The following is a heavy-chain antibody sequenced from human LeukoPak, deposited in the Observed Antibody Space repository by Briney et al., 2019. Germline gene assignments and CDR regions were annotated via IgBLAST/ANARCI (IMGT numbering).Heavy chain of an antibody. CDR2: IYHSGST. D-gene: IGHD5-18*01. J-gene: IGHJ4*02. Sequence: SQTLSLTCTVSGGSISSGDYYWSWIRQPPGKGLEWIGYIYHSGSTYYNPSLKSRVTISVDRSKNQFSLKLSSVTAADTAVYYCASRGYSYEFDYWGQGTLVTVSS. V-gene: IGHV4-30-2*01. CDR3: ASRGYSYEFDY. CDR1: GGSISSGDYY.